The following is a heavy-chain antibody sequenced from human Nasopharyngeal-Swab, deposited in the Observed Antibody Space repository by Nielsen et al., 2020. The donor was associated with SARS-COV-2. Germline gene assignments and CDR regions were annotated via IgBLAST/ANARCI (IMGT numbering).Heavy chain of an antibody. Sequence: ETLSLTCTVSGGSISSSSYYWGWIRQPPGKGLEWIGSIYYSGSTYYNPSLKSRVTISVDTSKNQFSLKLSSVTAADTAVYYCARLGFSGSYDYWGQGTLVTVSS. D-gene: IGHD1-26*01. J-gene: IGHJ4*02. CDR1: GGSISSSSYY. CDR2: IYYSGST. CDR3: ARLGFSGSYDY. V-gene: IGHV4-39*01.